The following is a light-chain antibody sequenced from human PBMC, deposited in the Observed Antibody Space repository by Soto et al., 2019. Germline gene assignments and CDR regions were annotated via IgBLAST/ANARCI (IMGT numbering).Light chain of an antibody. V-gene: IGKV3-11*01. CDR1: QTVRNNY. J-gene: IGKJ4*01. CDR2: DAS. Sequence: EFVLTQSPGTPSLSPGERATPSCRASQTVRNNYLAWYQQKPGQAPRLLIYDASIRAPGIPARFSGGGSGTDFTLTISILEPEDFAVYYCQQRSNWPPVFGGGTKVDIK. CDR3: QQRSNWPPV.